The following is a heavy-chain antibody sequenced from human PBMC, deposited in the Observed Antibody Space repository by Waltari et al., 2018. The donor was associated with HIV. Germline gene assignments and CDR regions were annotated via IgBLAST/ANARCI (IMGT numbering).Heavy chain of an antibody. CDR3: AKEGFYYDSSGYLYYFDY. CDR1: GFTFSSYA. CDR2: ISGSGGST. D-gene: IGHD3-22*01. Sequence: QPGGSLRLSCAASGFTFSSYAMSWVRQAPGKGLEWVSAISGSGGSTYYADSVKGRFTISRDNSKNTLYLQMNSLRAEDTAVYYCAKEGFYYDSSGYLYYFDYWGQGTLVTVSS. V-gene: IGHV3-23*01. J-gene: IGHJ4*02.